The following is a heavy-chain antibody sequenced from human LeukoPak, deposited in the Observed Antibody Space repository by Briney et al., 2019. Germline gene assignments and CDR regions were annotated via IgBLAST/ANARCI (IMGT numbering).Heavy chain of an antibody. D-gene: IGHD2-15*01. Sequence: GSSVNVSCKASGGTFSSYAISWVRQAPGQGLEWMGRIIPILGIANYAQKFQGRVTITADKSTSTAYMELSSLRSEDTAVYYCARDRGGGTCYYYWGQGTLLTVS. V-gene: IGHV1-69*04. CDR2: IIPILGIA. CDR3: ARDRGGGTCYYY. J-gene: IGHJ4*02. CDR1: GGTFSSYA.